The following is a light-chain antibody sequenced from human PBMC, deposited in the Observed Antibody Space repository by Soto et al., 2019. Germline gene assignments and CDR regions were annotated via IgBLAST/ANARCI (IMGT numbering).Light chain of an antibody. CDR3: QQANSFPRT. J-gene: IGKJ1*01. Sequence: DIQMTQSPSSVSASVGERVTITCRASQAIDTWLAWYQQKPGKAPKLLIYAASNLQTGVTSRFSGSGSGTDFTLTISSLQPEDFATYYCQQANSFPRTFGQGTKVEIK. CDR1: QAIDTW. V-gene: IGKV1D-12*01. CDR2: AAS.